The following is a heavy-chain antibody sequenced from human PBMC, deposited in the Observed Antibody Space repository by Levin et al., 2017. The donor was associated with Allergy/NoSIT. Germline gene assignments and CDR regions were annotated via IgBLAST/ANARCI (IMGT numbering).Heavy chain of an antibody. Sequence: PAGGSLRLSCVASGFTFSDYAMHWARQAPGRGLEWVAGISYNGNIKYNADSVQGRFTISRSNSNNTLYLQMNSLRVEDTGVYYCARDDWTYTGTRDGTDVCGQGTTVTVSS. CDR1: GFTFSDYA. D-gene: IGHD3-9*01. CDR3: ARDDWTYTGTRDGTDV. V-gene: IGHV3-30*04. CDR2: ISYNGNIK. J-gene: IGHJ6*02.